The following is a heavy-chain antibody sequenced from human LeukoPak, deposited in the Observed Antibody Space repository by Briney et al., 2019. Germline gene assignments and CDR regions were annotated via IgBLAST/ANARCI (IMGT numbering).Heavy chain of an antibody. V-gene: IGHV3-23*01. Sequence: SGGSLRLSCAAPGFTFSSYAMSWVRQAPGKGLEWVSAISGSGGSTYYADSVKGRFTISRDNSKNTLYLQMNSLRAEDTAVYYCAKVPYYDILTGYYRDYYYYYYMDVWGKGTTATVSS. CDR3: AKVPYYDILTGYYRDYYYYYYMDV. CDR2: ISGSGGST. CDR1: GFTFSSYA. J-gene: IGHJ6*03. D-gene: IGHD3-9*01.